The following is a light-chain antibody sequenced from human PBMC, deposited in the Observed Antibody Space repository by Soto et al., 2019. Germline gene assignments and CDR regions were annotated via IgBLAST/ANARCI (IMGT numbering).Light chain of an antibody. J-gene: IGKJ3*01. Sequence: DIQLTQSPSFLSASIGDRVSITCRASQGVRSSLAWYQQKPGRAPKLLIDSASTLQSGVPSRFSGSGSGTEFTLTINRLQPEDFATYYCQQFNRNPLTFGPGTKVDIK. V-gene: IGKV1-9*01. CDR3: QQFNRNPLT. CDR2: SAS. CDR1: QGVRSS.